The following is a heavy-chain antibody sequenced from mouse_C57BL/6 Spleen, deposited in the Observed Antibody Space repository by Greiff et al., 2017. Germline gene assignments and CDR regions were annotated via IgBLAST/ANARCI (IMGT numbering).Heavy chain of an antibody. Sequence: VQLQQPGAELVKPGASVKLSCKASGYTFTSYWMHWVKQRPGQGLEWIGMIHPNSGSTNYNEKFKSKATLTVDKSSSTAYMQLSSLTSEDSAVYYWAAGDYNGSSYPFAYWGQGTLVTVSA. CDR1: GYTFTSYW. CDR3: AAGDYNGSSYPFAY. V-gene: IGHV1-64*01. J-gene: IGHJ3*01. D-gene: IGHD1-1*01. CDR2: IHPNSGST.